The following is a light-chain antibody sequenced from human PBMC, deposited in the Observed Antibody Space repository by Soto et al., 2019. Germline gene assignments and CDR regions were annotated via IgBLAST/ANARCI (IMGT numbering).Light chain of an antibody. Sequence: EIVLTQSPDTLSLSPGERATLSCRASMSFSHSYLAWYQQKPGQAPRLLIYGASSRATGIPDRFSGSGSGTDFTLTISRLEPEDFAVYYCQKYCSSARTFGPGTKVESK. CDR1: MSFSHSY. V-gene: IGKV3-20*01. J-gene: IGKJ1*01. CDR3: QKYCSSART. CDR2: GAS.